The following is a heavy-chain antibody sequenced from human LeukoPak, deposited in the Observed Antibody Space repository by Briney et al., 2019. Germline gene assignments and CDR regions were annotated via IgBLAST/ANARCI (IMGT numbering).Heavy chain of an antibody. V-gene: IGHV1-2*02. CDR3: ARDPGIVVVPAAHDY. CDR2: INPNSGGT. J-gene: IGHJ4*02. D-gene: IGHD2-2*01. CDR1: GYTFTSYG. Sequence: ASVTVSCKASGYTFTSYGISWVRQAPGQGLEWMGWINPNSGGTNYAQKFQGRVTMTRDTSISTAYMELSRLRSDDTAVYYCARDPGIVVVPAAHDYWGQGTLVTVSS.